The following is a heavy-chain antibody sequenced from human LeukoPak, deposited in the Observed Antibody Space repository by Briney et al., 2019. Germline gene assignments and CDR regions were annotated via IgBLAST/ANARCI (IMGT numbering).Heavy chain of an antibody. J-gene: IGHJ4*02. Sequence: GASVKVSCKASGYTFTSYDINWVRQAPGQGLEWMGGIIPIVGTAKYAQKFQGRVTITTDESTSTVSMELSSLRSEDTAVYYCANYDSSGYGHLDYWGQGTLVTVSS. D-gene: IGHD3-22*01. CDR3: ANYDSSGYGHLDY. V-gene: IGHV1-69*05. CDR1: GYTFTSYD. CDR2: IIPIVGTA.